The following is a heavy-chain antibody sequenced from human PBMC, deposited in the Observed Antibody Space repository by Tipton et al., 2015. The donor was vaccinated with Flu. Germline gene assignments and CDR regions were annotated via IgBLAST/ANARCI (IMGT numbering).Heavy chain of an antibody. J-gene: IGHJ6*02. CDR3: ARVTYYYDSSGYYYGMDV. CDR1: GFTVSSNY. Sequence: SLRPSCAASGFTVSSNYMSWVRQAPGEGLEWVSVIYSGGSTYYADSVKGRFTISRDNSKNTLYLQINSLRAEDTAVYYCARVTYYYDSSGYYYGMDVWGQGTTVTVSS. V-gene: IGHV3-53*01. D-gene: IGHD3-22*01. CDR2: IYSGGST.